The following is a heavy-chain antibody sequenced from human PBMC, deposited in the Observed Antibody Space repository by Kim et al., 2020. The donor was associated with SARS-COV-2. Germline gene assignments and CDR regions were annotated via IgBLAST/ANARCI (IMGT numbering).Heavy chain of an antibody. Sequence: GESLKISCKGSGYSFTSYWIGWVRQMPGKGLEWMGIIYPGDSDTRYSPSFQGQVTISADKSISTAYLQWSSLKASDTAMYYCARHVFYYYGSGYYYYGMDVWGQGTTVTVSS. D-gene: IGHD3-10*01. CDR1: GYSFTSYW. V-gene: IGHV5-51*01. CDR2: IYPGDSDT. J-gene: IGHJ6*02. CDR3: ARHVFYYYGSGYYYYGMDV.